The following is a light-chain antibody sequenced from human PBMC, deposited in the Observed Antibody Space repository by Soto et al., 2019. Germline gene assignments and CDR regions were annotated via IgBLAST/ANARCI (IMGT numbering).Light chain of an antibody. Sequence: DIVMTQSPATLSVAPGERVTFSCRASQGVSRKLAWYKHKPGQAPRLIISGASTGATGIPARFSGTGSGAEFTLTINNLQPEDFAVYYCQVRTNWSIAFGRGTRLEIK. J-gene: IGKJ5*01. V-gene: IGKV3-15*01. CDR3: QVRTNWSIA. CDR1: QGVSRK. CDR2: GAS.